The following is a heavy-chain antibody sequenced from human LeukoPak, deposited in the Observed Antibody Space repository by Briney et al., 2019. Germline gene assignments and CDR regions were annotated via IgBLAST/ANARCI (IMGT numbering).Heavy chain of an antibody. CDR2: IYYSGST. J-gene: IGHJ5*02. CDR1: GGSISSYY. CDR3: ARGDTSGSNWLDP. Sequence: SETVSLTCTVSGGSISSYYWNWIRQPPGRGLEWIGYIYYSGSTNYNPSLKSRVTISVDTSKNQFSLKLSSVTAADTAVYYCARGDTSGSNWLDPWGQGTLVTVSS. V-gene: IGHV4-59*01. D-gene: IGHD3-22*01.